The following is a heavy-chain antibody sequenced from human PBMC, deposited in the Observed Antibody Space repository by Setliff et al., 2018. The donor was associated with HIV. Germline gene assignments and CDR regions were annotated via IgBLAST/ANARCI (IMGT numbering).Heavy chain of an antibody. CDR2: IGGRGSTI. V-gene: IGHV3-48*04. Sequence: GGSLRLSCAASGFTLNHYSMNWVRQAPGKGLEWVSYIGGRGSTIYYADSVKGRFTISRDSAHNSLYLQMNSLRVDDTAVYYCARDPVATIPRGFDIWGQGTMVTVSS. D-gene: IGHD5-12*01. CDR1: GFTLNHYS. J-gene: IGHJ3*02. CDR3: ARDPVATIPRGFDI.